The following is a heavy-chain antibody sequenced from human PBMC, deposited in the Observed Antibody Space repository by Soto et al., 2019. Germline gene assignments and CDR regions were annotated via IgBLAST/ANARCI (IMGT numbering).Heavy chain of an antibody. Sequence: HPGWSLRLSCASSVFTFITYGMHWVRQAPGKGLEWVAVIWYDGSNKYYADSVEGRFTISRDNSKNTLYLQMNSLRAEDTAVYYCARDPAHYGMDVWGQGTTVTVSS. CDR1: VFTFITYG. V-gene: IGHV3-33*01. J-gene: IGHJ6*02. CDR2: IWYDGSNK. CDR3: ARDPAHYGMDV.